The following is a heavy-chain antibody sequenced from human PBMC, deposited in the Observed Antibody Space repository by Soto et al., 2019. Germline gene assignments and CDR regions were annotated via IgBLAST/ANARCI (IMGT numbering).Heavy chain of an antibody. CDR2: ISYSGNT. J-gene: IGHJ5*02. Sequence: QVQLQESGPGLVKPSQTLSLTCTVSGGSVNVGDHYWSWIRQFPGRGLEWIGYISYSGNTYYNPSLKGRVTLSLDISKSQFSLKLASVTAADTAVYYCAREEVACFGSGSHNWFDPWGQGTLVTVSS. V-gene: IGHV4-31*03. D-gene: IGHD3-10*01. CDR3: AREEVACFGSGSHNWFDP. CDR1: GGSVNVGDHY.